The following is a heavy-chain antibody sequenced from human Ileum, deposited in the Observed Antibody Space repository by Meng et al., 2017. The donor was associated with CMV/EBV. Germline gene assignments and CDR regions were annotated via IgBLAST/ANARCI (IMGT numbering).Heavy chain of an antibody. CDR3: ARRVGSGKYYFDY. Sequence: CAVSGGSLTGYYCSWIRQPPGKGLEWIGEINYSESTNYNPSLKSRVTISVDMSKNQCSLKMRSVTAADTAVYYCARRVGSGKYYFDYWSQGTLVTVSS. CDR1: GGSLTGYY. CDR2: INYSEST. D-gene: IGHD3-10*01. J-gene: IGHJ4*02. V-gene: IGHV4-34*01.